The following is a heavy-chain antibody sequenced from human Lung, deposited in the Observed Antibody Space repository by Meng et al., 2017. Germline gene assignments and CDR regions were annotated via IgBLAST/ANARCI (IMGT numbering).Heavy chain of an antibody. V-gene: IGHV1-3*01. CDR1: GYTFTSYA. Sequence: QVQLVQSGAEVKKPGASVKVSGKAAGYTFTSYAMHWVRQAPGQRLEGMGGINAGNGNTKYSQKFQGRVTITRDTSASTAYMELSSLRSEDTAVYYCARGEGYCTNGVCSPGYWGQGTLVTVSS. CDR2: INAGNGNT. D-gene: IGHD2-8*01. J-gene: IGHJ4*02. CDR3: ARGEGYCTNGVCSPGY.